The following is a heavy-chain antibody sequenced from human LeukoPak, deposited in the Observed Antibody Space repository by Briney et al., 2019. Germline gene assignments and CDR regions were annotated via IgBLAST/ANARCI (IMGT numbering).Heavy chain of an antibody. V-gene: IGHV1-46*01. CDR2: INPSGGST. CDR1: GYTFAIYY. Sequence: GASVKVSCKASGYTFAIYYIHWVRQAPGQGLEWMGIINPSGGSTSYTQKFQGRLTMTRDTSTSTVYMELSNLRSEDTAVYYCARAKGLFDHWGQGTLVTVSS. J-gene: IGHJ4*02. CDR3: ARAKGLFDH.